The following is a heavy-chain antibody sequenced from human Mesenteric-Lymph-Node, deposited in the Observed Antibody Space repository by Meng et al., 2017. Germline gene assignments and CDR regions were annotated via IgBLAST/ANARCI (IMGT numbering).Heavy chain of an antibody. CDR1: GTPLTKLS. Sequence: ASVKVSCKVSGTPLTKLSMHWVRQSPGKGLEWVGGSDPEDGQTIYAQKFQGRVTITADKSTSTAYMELSSLRSEDAAVYYCARGRGDCSSTSCYLWGGYYYYYGMDVWGQGTTVTVSS. J-gene: IGHJ6*02. D-gene: IGHD2-2*01. CDR3: ARGRGDCSSTSCYLWGGYYYYYGMDV. CDR2: SDPEDGQT. V-gene: IGHV1-24*01.